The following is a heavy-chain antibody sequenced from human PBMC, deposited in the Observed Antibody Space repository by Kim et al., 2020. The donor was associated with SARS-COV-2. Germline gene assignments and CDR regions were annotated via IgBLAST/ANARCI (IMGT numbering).Heavy chain of an antibody. Sequence: SVKVSCKASGGTFSSYAISWVRQAPGQGLEWMGGIIPIFGTANYAQKFQGRVTITADESTSTAYMELSSLRSEDTAVYYCARAEDTAMVYPYYGMDVWGQGTTVTVSS. CDR2: IIPIFGTA. D-gene: IGHD5-18*01. CDR3: ARAEDTAMVYPYYGMDV. V-gene: IGHV1-69*13. J-gene: IGHJ6*02. CDR1: GGTFSSYA.